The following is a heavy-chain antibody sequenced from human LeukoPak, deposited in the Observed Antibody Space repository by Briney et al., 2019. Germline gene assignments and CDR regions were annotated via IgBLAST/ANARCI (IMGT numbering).Heavy chain of an antibody. Sequence: SETLSLTCAVSGGSISSYYWSRIRQPPGKGLEWIGYIYYSGSTNYNPSLKSRVTISVDTSKNQFSLKLSSVTAADTAVYYCASGIAAAGPNYFDYWGQGTLVTVSS. CDR3: ASGIAAAGPNYFDY. CDR2: IYYSGST. J-gene: IGHJ4*02. CDR1: GGSISSYY. V-gene: IGHV4-59*08. D-gene: IGHD6-13*01.